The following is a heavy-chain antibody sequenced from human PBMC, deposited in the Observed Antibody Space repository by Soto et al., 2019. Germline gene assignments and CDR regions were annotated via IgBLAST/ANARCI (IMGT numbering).Heavy chain of an antibody. Sequence: SETLSLTCTASGGSISSYYWSWIRQPPGKGLEWIGYIYYSGSTNYNPSLKSRVTISVDTSKNQFSLKLNSVTAADTAVYYCARAPITVVRGYYYYYGMDVWGQGTTVTVSS. J-gene: IGHJ6*02. CDR3: ARAPITVVRGYYYYYGMDV. V-gene: IGHV4-59*01. CDR2: IYYSGST. CDR1: GGSISSYY. D-gene: IGHD3-10*01.